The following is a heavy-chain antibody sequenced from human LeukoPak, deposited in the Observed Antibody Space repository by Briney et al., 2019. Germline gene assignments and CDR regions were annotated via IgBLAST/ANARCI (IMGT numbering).Heavy chain of an antibody. CDR3: ARSSESDY. CDR2: ISSSGATI. Sequence: AGSLRLSCAVSGFTFSSYEMNWVRQAPGKGLEWVSYISSSGATIYYTDSVKGRFTISRDNAKNSLYLQMNSLRAEDTAVYYCARSSESDYWGQGTLVTVSS. CDR1: GFTFSSYE. J-gene: IGHJ4*02. D-gene: IGHD3-10*01. V-gene: IGHV3-48*03.